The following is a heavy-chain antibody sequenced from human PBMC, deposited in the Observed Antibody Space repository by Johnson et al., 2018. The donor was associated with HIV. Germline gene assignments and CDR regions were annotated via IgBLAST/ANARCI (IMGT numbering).Heavy chain of an antibody. J-gene: IGHJ3*01. D-gene: IGHD2-21*01. CDR3: AKSIVVVIAGNNDDALDV. CDR2: IRYDGRNN. V-gene: IGHV3-30*02. CDR1: GFTFSSYA. Sequence: QMPLVESGGGVVQPGRSLRLSCAASGFTFSSYAMHWVRQAPGTVLAWVAFIRYDGRNNYYADSVKGRFTISRDNSTHTPYLPMNRLRSADTAVYYCAKSIVVVIAGNNDDALDVWGQGTVVTVSS.